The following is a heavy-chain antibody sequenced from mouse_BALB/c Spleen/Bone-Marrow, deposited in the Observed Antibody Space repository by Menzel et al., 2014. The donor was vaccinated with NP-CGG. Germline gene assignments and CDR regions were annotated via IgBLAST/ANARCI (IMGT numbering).Heavy chain of an antibody. CDR2: ISNKANGYTT. V-gene: IGHV7-3*02. J-gene: IGHJ3*01. CDR1: GFTFTDYY. CDR3: ARVTTAWFAY. D-gene: IGHD1-1*01. Sequence: EVKLVESGGGLVQPGGSLRLSCATSGFTFTDYYMSWVRQPPGKALEWLGFISNKANGYTTEYSASVKGRFTVSRDNSQSILYLQMNTLRAEDSAAYYCARVTTAWFAYWGQGTLVTVSA.